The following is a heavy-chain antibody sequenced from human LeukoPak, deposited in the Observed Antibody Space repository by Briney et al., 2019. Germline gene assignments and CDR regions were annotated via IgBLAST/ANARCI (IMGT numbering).Heavy chain of an antibody. D-gene: IGHD2-15*01. J-gene: IGHJ6*02. CDR2: IDPDGGGT. CDR1: GYTFIDYY. Sequence: ASVKVSCKASGYTFIDYYIYWVRQAPGQGLEWMGWIDPDGGGTNYAQKFRGRVTMTSDTSTNTADMELSRLASDDTATYYCARDLARSGLYGMDVWGQGTTITVSS. V-gene: IGHV1-2*02. CDR3: ARDLARSGLYGMDV.